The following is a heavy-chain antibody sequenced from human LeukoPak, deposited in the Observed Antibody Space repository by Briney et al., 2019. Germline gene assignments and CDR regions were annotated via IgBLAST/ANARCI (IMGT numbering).Heavy chain of an antibody. CDR1: GYTFTSYG. D-gene: IGHD3-3*01. CDR3: ARDLASTYYDFWSGSSYFDY. V-gene: IGHV1-18*01. Sequence: GASVKVSCKASGYTFTSYGISWVRQAPGQGLEWMGWISAYNGNTNYAQKLQGRVTMTTDTYTSTAYMELRTLRSDDTAVYYCARDLASTYYDFWSGSSYFDYWGQGTLVSVSS. J-gene: IGHJ4*02. CDR2: ISAYNGNT.